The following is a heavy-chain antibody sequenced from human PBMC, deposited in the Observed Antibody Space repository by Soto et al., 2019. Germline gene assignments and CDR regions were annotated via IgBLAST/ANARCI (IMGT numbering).Heavy chain of an antibody. CDR2: FDPEDGET. Sequence: APVKVSCKVSGYTLTELSLHWVRPAPGKGLAWMGGFDPEDGETIYAQKLPGRVTMTKDTSTCKAYMELISLRSEDTALYYCATVVYYCCSESYRWFDTGGQGALVTVSS. V-gene: IGHV1-24*01. CDR3: ATVVYYCCSESYRWFDT. D-gene: IGHD3-10*01. J-gene: IGHJ5*02. CDR1: GYTLTELS.